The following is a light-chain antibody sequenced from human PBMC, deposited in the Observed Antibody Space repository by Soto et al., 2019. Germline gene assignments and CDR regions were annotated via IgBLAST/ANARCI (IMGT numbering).Light chain of an antibody. V-gene: IGLV2-23*02. Sequence: QSVLTQPAPVSGSPGQSITISCTGTSSDVGSYNLVSWYQQHPGKAPKLMIYEVSKRPSGVSNRFSGSKSGNTASLTISGLQAEDEVDYYCCSYAGSSTRNYVFGTGTKVTVL. J-gene: IGLJ1*01. CDR1: SSDVGSYNL. CDR3: CSYAGSSTRNYV. CDR2: EVS.